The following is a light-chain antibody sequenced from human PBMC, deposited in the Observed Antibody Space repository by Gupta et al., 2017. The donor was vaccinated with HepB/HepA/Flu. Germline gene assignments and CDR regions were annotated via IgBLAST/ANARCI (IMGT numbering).Light chain of an antibody. J-gene: IGKJ2*04. CDR3: QQSYSTRCS. CDR1: QSISSY. Sequence: DIQMTQSPSSLYASVGDRVTITCRASQSISSYLNWYQQKPGKAPKLLIYAASSLQSGVPSRFSGSGSGTDFTLTISSLQPEDFATYYCQQSYSTRCSFGQGTKLEIK. CDR2: AAS. V-gene: IGKV1-39*01.